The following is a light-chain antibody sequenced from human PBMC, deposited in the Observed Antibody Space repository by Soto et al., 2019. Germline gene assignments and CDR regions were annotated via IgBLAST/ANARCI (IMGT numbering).Light chain of an antibody. CDR1: SSDVGGYHY. J-gene: IGLJ1*01. CDR3: SSFTSTHTYV. CDR2: QVS. V-gene: IGLV2-14*03. Sequence: QSALTQPASVSGSPDQSMTISCTASSSDVGGYHYVSWYQQHPGKAPKLIIYQVSHRPSGVSDRFSGSKSGNTASLTISGLQGEDEATYHCSSFTSTHTYVFGTGTKVTGL.